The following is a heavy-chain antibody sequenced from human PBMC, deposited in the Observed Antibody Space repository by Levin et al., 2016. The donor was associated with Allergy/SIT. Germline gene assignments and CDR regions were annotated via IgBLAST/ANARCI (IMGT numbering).Heavy chain of an antibody. J-gene: IGHJ3*02. CDR3: TTGPSWADAFDI. Sequence: GGSLRLSCAASGFTFSNAWMSWVRQAPGKGLEWVGRIKSKTDGGTTDYAAPVKGRFTISRDDSKNTLYLQMNSLKTEDTAVYYCTTGPSWADAFDIWGQGTMVTVSS. CDR1: GFTFSNAW. V-gene: IGHV3-15*01. D-gene: IGHD2-2*01. CDR2: IKSKTDGGTT.